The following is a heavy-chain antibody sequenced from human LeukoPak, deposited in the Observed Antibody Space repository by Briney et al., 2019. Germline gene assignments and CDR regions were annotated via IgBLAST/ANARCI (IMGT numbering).Heavy chain of an antibody. CDR2: IQYSGST. CDR1: GGSFSGYY. V-gene: IGHV4-59*01. CDR3: ARVSWFPGTSYYYMDV. J-gene: IGHJ6*03. D-gene: IGHD1-1*01. Sequence: TPSETLSLTCAVYGGSFSGYYWSWIRQPPGKGLEWIGYIQYSGSTNYNPSLKSRVTISVDTSKNQFSLKLSSVTAADTAVYYCARVSWFPGTSYYYMDVWGKGTTVTVSS.